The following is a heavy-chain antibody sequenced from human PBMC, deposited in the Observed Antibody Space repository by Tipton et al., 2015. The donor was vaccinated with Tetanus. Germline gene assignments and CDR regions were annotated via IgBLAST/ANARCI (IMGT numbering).Heavy chain of an antibody. D-gene: IGHD5-12*01. J-gene: IGHJ4*02. CDR3: ARGPRLLLYYFDS. Sequence: QLVQSGGGVVQPGRSLRLSCAASGFTFTDYSLIWVRQAPGKGLEWVSSLGTTSGYIFYADSVKGRFTISRDDAKNSLFLQMNSLRAEDTAVYYCARGPRLLLYYFDSWGQGTLVTVSS. CDR2: LGTTSGYI. CDR1: GFTFTDYS. V-gene: IGHV3-21*01.